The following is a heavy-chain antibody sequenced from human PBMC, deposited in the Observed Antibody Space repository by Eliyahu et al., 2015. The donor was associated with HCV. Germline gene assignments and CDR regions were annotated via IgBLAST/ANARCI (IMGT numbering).Heavy chain of an antibody. V-gene: IGHV3-74*01. Sequence: PGKGLVWVSRINSDGSSTSYADSVKGRFTISRDNAKNTLYLQMNSLRAEDTAVYYCARDREPSSSEDYYYGMDVWGQGTTVTVSS. CDR2: INSDGSST. D-gene: IGHD6-6*01. CDR3: ARDREPSSSEDYYYGMDV. J-gene: IGHJ6*02.